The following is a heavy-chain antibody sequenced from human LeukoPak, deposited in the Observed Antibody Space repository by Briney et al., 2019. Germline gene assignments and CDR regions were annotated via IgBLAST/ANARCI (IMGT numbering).Heavy chain of an antibody. V-gene: IGHV4-34*01. CDR1: GEPFSGYY. CDR3: VRGRTDYYYYMDV. CDR2: ISESGST. J-gene: IGHJ6*03. Sequence: SETLSLTCGVSGEPFSGYYWSWIRQPPGKGLEWIGDISESGSTNYNPSLKSRVTISVDPSKNQFSLKLTSMTAADTAVYFRVRGRTDYYYYMDVWGKGTTVTVSS.